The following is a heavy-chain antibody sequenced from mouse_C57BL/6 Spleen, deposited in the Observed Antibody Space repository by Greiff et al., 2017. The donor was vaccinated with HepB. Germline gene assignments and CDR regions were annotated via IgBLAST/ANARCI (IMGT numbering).Heavy chain of an antibody. Sequence: QVQLQQPGAELVKPGASVKLSCKASGYTFTSYWMHWVKQRPGQGLEWIGNIYPSDSETHYNQKFKDKATLTVDKSSSTAYMQLSSLTSEDSAVYYCARFESWFAYWGQGTLVTVSA. CDR3: ARFESWFAY. V-gene: IGHV1-61*01. J-gene: IGHJ3*01. CDR2: IYPSDSET. CDR1: GYTFTSYW.